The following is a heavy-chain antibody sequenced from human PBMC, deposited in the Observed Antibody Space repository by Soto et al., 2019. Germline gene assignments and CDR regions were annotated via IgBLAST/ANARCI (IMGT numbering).Heavy chain of an antibody. CDR1: GFTVSSNY. CDR3: AGASTWQPGAFDI. D-gene: IGHD2-2*01. V-gene: IGHV3-66*01. CDR2: IYSGGST. J-gene: IGHJ3*02. Sequence: PGGSLRLSCAASGFTVSSNYMSWVRQAPGKGLEWVSVIYSGGSTYYADSVKGRFTISRDNSKNTLYLQMNSLRAEDTAVYYCAGASTWQPGAFDIWGQGTTVTVSS.